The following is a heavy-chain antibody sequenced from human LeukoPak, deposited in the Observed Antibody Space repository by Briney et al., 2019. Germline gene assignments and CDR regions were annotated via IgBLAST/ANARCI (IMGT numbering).Heavy chain of an antibody. CDR2: MNPNSGNT. CDR3: ARRVGSGWPVQH. CDR1: GYTFSSYD. D-gene: IGHD6-19*01. J-gene: IGHJ1*01. Sequence: GAPVKVSCKASGYTFSSYDINWVRQATGQGLEWMGWMNPNSGNTGYAQKFQGRLNMTRNTSIDTAYMELSSLRSDDTAVYYCARRVGSGWPVQHWGQGTLVTVSS. V-gene: IGHV1-8*01.